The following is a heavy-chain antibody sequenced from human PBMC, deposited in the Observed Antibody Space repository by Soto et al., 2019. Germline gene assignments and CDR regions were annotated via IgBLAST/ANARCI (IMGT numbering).Heavy chain of an antibody. D-gene: IGHD6-13*01. J-gene: IGHJ2*01. V-gene: IGHV3-23*01. Sequence: EVQLLESGGGLVQPGGSLRLSCVASGFSFSDRAMGWVRQAPGKGLEGVSDISSNGGGTFYADSVKGRFTISRDNVKNTVHLQMNRLRDEDTATYYCAKRRGQQLENWQFDVWGRGSLVSVAS. CDR3: AKRRGQQLENWQFDV. CDR2: ISSNGGGT. CDR1: GFSFSDRA.